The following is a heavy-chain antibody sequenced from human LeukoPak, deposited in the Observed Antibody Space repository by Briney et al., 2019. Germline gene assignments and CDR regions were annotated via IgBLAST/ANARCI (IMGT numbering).Heavy chain of an antibody. V-gene: IGHV3-23*01. J-gene: IGHJ4*02. CDR1: GFSFSSFA. CDR2: IRSNGATA. CDR3: ARGQEFDDGVFDS. Sequence: GGSLRLSCAASGFSFSSFAMTWVRQAPGKGLEWVSTIRSNGATAYNADSVKGRFTISRDNSKNTVYLQMNSLRVEDTAIYYCARGQEFDDGVFDSWGQGTLVTVSP. D-gene: IGHD1-1*01.